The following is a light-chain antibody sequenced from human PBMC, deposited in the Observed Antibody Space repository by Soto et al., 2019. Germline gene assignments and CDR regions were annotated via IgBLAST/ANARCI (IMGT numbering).Light chain of an antibody. CDR1: AMPRQY. CDR3: QSADSSGTCV. CDR2: KDS. J-gene: IGLJ2*01. Sequence: SYELTQPPSVSVSPGQTARITCSGDAMPRQYAYWYQQKPGQAPVLVIYKDSERPSGIPERFSGSSSGTTATLTISGVQAEDEADYHCQSADSSGTCVFGGGTKLTVL. V-gene: IGLV3-25*03.